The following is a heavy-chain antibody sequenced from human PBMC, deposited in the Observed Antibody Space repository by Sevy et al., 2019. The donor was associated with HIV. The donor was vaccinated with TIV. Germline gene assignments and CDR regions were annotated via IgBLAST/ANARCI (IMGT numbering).Heavy chain of an antibody. D-gene: IGHD3-16*02. CDR3: ARDHFYDYVWGSYRPDAFDI. Sequence: GGSLRLSCAASGFTFSGYSMNWVRQAPGKGLEWVSYISSSSSTIYYADSVKGRFTISRDNAKNSLYLQMNSLRDEDTAVYYCARDHFYDYVWGSYRPDAFDIWGQGTMVTVSS. V-gene: IGHV3-48*02. J-gene: IGHJ3*02. CDR1: GFTFSGYS. CDR2: ISSSSSTI.